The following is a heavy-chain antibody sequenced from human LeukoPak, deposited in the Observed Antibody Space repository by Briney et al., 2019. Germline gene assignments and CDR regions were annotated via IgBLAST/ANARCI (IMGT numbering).Heavy chain of an antibody. Sequence: SQTLSITCAISGDTVSSNIAVWNWIRQSPSRGLEWLGRTYNWSKWSTEYAVSMKSRITINADTSKNQFSLQLNSVTPEDTAVYYCVRGIIVFRGAPAFDYWGQGTLVTVSS. J-gene: IGHJ4*02. V-gene: IGHV6-1*01. CDR3: VRGIIVFRGAPAFDY. CDR1: GDTVSSNIAV. CDR2: TYNWSKWST. D-gene: IGHD3-10*01.